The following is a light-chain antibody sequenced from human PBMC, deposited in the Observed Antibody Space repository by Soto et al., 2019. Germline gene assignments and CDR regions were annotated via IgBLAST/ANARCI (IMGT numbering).Light chain of an antibody. Sequence: QSVLTQPASVSGSPGQSITISCSGTSSNIGGYNVASWYQQHPGKAPKVIVYDGIKRPSGVSDRFSGSTSGSTASLTISGLQAEDEAEYYCCSYVGATTYVFGSGTKVTVL. CDR3: CSYVGATTYV. CDR1: SSNIGGYNV. V-gene: IGLV2-23*01. CDR2: DGI. J-gene: IGLJ1*01.